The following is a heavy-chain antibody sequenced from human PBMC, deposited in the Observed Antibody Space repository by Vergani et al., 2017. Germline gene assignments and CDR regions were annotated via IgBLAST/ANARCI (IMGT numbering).Heavy chain of an antibody. CDR3: ARTESFILRYFHWAL. D-gene: IGHD3-9*01. V-gene: IGHV4-39*01. CDR2: IYHSGGA. J-gene: IGHJ4*02. CDR1: GGSITSSSFY. Sequence: QLHLQESGPGLVKPSETLSLTCTVSGGSITSSSFYLFWILQPPGKGLEWIGNIYHSGGAYYNPSLKGRVTISVDTSKNQFSLEVTSVTAADTAIYFCARTESFILRYFHWALWGQGTLVTVSS.